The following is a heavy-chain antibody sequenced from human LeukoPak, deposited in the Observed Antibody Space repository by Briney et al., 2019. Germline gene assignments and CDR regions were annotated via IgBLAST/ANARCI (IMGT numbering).Heavy chain of an antibody. D-gene: IGHD6-13*01. CDR3: ARDPPTRQYTNSFSLDY. CDR2: INSDGSST. J-gene: IGHJ4*02. Sequence: GGSLRLSCAASGFAFSSYWMHWVRQAPGKGLVWVSRINSDGSSTSYADSVKSRFTISRDSAKNTLYLEMNSLRAEDTAVYYCARDPPTRQYTNSFSLDYWGQGTLVTVSS. V-gene: IGHV3-74*01. CDR1: GFAFSSYW.